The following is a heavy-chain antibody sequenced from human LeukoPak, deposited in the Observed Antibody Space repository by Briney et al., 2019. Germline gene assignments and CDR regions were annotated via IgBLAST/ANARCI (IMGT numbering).Heavy chain of an antibody. CDR1: GFTFSSYA. CDR2: ISGSGGST. D-gene: IGHD3-22*01. J-gene: IGHJ4*02. V-gene: IGHV3-23*01. Sequence: GGSLRLSCAASGFTFSSYAMSWVRQPPGKGLEWVSAISGSGGSTYYADSVKGRFTISRDNSKNTLYLQMNSLRAEDTAVYYCAKSPNYYDSSGIFDYGGQGSLVTVSS. CDR3: AKSPNYYDSSGIFDY.